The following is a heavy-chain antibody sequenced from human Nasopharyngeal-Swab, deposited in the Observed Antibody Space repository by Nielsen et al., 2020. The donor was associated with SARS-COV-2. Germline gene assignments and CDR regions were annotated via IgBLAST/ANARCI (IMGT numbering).Heavy chain of an antibody. CDR1: GGTFSSYA. V-gene: IGHV1-69*04. Sequence: SVKVSCKASGGTFSSYAISWVRQAPGQGLEWMGRIIPILGIANYAQKFQGRVTITADKSTSTAYMEPSSLRSEDTAVYYCAGPRGDYGGFDYWGQGTLVTVSS. CDR3: AGPRGDYGGFDY. J-gene: IGHJ4*02. CDR2: IIPILGIA. D-gene: IGHD4-17*01.